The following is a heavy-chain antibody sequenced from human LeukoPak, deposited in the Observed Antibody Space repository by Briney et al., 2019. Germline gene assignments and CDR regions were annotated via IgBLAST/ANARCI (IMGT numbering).Heavy chain of an antibody. CDR3: ARAPYYYDSSGPRIFDY. D-gene: IGHD3-22*01. CDR2: INHSGST. Sequence: PSETLSLTCAVYGGSFSGYYWSWIRQPPGKGLEWIGEINHSGSTNYNPSLKSRVTISVDTSKNQFSLKLSSVTAADTAVYYCARAPYYYDSSGPRIFDYWGQGTLVTVSS. J-gene: IGHJ4*02. V-gene: IGHV4-34*01. CDR1: GGSFSGYY.